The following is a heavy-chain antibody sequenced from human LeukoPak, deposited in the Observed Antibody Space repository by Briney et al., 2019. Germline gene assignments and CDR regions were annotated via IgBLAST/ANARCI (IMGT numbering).Heavy chain of an antibody. V-gene: IGHV3-23*01. CDR2: ISGSGGLT. J-gene: IGHJ3*01. D-gene: IGHD3-3*01. CDR3: ARAHFASGNYYDAFDL. Sequence: GGSLRLSCAASGFTFSSSGMSWVRQAPGKGPEWVSAISGSGGLTYCADSVKGRFTISRDNSKNTLYLQMNSLRAEDTAVYYCARAHFASGNYYDAFDLWGQGTWVTVS. CDR1: GFTFSSSG.